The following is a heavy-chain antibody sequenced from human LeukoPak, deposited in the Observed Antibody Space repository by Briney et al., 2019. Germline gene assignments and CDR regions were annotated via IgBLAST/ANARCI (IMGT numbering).Heavy chain of an antibody. CDR3: ARDQAAAGTSWFDP. V-gene: IGHV1-69*01. CDR2: IIPIFGTA. Sequence: GASVKVSCKASLGTFSSYAISWVRQAPGQGLEWMGGIIPIFGTANYAQKFQGRVTITADESTSTAYMELSSLRSEDTAVYYCARDQAAAGTSWFDPWGQGTLVTVSS. J-gene: IGHJ5*02. D-gene: IGHD6-13*01. CDR1: LGTFSSYA.